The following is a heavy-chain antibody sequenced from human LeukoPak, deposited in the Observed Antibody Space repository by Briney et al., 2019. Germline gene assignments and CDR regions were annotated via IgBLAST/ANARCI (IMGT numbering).Heavy chain of an antibody. J-gene: IGHJ4*02. CDR2: ISGSGGST. CDR1: GFTFSNYA. CDR3: AKSLGYGSGWYYFDY. Sequence: PGGSLRLSCAASGFTFSNYAMNWVRQAPGKGLESVSAISGSGGSTDYTDSVKGRFTISRDNSNNTLYLQMNSLRAEDTAVYYCAKSLGYGSGWYYFDYWGRGTLVTVSS. D-gene: IGHD6-19*01. V-gene: IGHV3-23*01.